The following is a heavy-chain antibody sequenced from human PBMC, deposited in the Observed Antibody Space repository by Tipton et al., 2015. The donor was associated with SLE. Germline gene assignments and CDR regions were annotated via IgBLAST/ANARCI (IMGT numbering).Heavy chain of an antibody. CDR1: GGSTSSHY. Sequence: TLSLTCTVSGGSTSSHYWSWIRQPPGKGLEWIGYIHYSGSTKYNPSLKSRVTISLDTSKNQFSLKLSSVTAADTAVYYCARGPYDDFWSGPFDYWGQGTLVTVSS. D-gene: IGHD3-3*01. CDR2: IHYSGST. V-gene: IGHV4-59*11. J-gene: IGHJ4*02. CDR3: ARGPYDDFWSGPFDY.